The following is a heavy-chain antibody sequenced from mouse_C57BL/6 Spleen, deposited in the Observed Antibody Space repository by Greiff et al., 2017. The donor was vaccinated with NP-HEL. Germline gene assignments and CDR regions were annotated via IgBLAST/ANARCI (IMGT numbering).Heavy chain of an antibody. CDR1: GYTFTSYW. Sequence: QVHVKQPGAELVRPGSSVKLSCKASGYTFTSYWMHWVKQRPIQGLEWIGNIYPSDSETHYNQKFKDKAPLTVDKSSSTAYIQLSRLTSEASAFLYCARSYYYAPECYAMDDWGQGTSVTVSS. CDR2: IYPSDSET. D-gene: IGHD1-1*01. CDR3: ARSYYYAPECYAMDD. J-gene: IGHJ4*01. V-gene: IGHV1-52*01.